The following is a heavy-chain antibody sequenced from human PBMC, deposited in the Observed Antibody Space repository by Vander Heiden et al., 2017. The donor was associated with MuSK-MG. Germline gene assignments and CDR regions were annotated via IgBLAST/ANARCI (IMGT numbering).Heavy chain of an antibody. J-gene: IGHJ4*02. CDR1: GGSISSYY. D-gene: IGHD2-2*01. CDR3: ARGGPYQKYQLRNGYFDY. CDR2: IYYSGST. V-gene: IGHV4-59*01. Sequence: QVQLQESGPGLVTPSETLSLTCTVSGGSISSYYWSWIRQPPGKGLEWIGYIYYSGSTNYNPSLKSRVTISVDTSKNQFSLKLSSVTAADTAVYYCARGGPYQKYQLRNGYFDYWGQGTLVTVSS.